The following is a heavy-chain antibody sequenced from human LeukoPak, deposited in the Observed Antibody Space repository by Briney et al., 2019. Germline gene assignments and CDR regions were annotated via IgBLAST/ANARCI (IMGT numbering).Heavy chain of an antibody. V-gene: IGHV3-23*01. Sequence: GGSLRLSCAASGFTFSSYAMSWVRQAPGKGLEWVSAISGSGGSTYYADSVKGRFTISRDNSKNTLYLQMNSLRAEDTAVYYCAKDVYGDYWGYYFDYWGQGTLVTVPS. J-gene: IGHJ4*02. CDR1: GFTFSSYA. CDR3: AKDVYGDYWGYYFDY. CDR2: ISGSGGST. D-gene: IGHD4-17*01.